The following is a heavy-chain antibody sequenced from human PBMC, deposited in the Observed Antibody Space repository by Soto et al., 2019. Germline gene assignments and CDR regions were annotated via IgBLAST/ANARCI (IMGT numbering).Heavy chain of an antibody. CDR1: GFTFSSYS. D-gene: IGHD2-15*01. Sequence: EVQLVESGGGLVQPGGSLRLSCAASGFTFSSYSMNWVRQAPGKGLEWVSYISSSSSTIYYADSVKGRFTISRDNAKNSLYLQMNLLRAEDKDVYYCARGVVVVAATMGLDYWGQGTLVTVSS. CDR3: ARGVVVVAATMGLDY. V-gene: IGHV3-48*01. J-gene: IGHJ4*02. CDR2: ISSSSSTI.